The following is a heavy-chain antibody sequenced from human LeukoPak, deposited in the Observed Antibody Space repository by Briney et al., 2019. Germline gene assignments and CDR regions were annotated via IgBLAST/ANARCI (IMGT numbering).Heavy chain of an antibody. CDR3: ARISGWYLDY. Sequence: GGSLRLSCGASGFIFSSHEKKWVRQAPGKGLEWVSYISSSGSTKYYADSVKGRFTISRDNAKNSLYLQMNSLRAEDTAVYYCARISGWYLDYWGQGTLVTVSS. CDR2: ISSSGSTK. J-gene: IGHJ4*02. CDR1: GFIFSSHE. V-gene: IGHV3-48*03. D-gene: IGHD6-19*01.